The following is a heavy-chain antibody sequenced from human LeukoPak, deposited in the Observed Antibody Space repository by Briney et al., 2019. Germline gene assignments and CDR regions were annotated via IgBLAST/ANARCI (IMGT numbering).Heavy chain of an antibody. V-gene: IGHV1-69*13. D-gene: IGHD2-2*01. CDR3: ARAILRSSTSNREDFDY. Sequence: SVKVSCKASGGTFSSYAISWVRQAPGQGLEWMGGIIPIFGTANYAQKFQGRVTITADESTSTAYMELSSLRSEDTAVYYCARAILRSSTSNREDFDYWGQGTLVTVSS. CDR1: GGTFSSYA. J-gene: IGHJ4*02. CDR2: IIPIFGTA.